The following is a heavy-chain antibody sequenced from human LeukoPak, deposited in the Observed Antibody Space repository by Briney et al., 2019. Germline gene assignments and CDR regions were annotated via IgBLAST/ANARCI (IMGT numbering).Heavy chain of an antibody. J-gene: IGHJ3*02. V-gene: IGHV4-59*08. D-gene: IGHD2/OR15-2a*01. CDR2: IYYSGST. Sequence: PSETLSLTCTVSGGSISSYYWSWIRQPPGKGLEWIGYIYYSGSTNYNPSLKSRVTISVDTSKNQFSLELSSVTAADTAVYYCARHDRIVRAFDTWGQGTMVTVSS. CDR1: GGSISSYY. CDR3: ARHDRIVRAFDT.